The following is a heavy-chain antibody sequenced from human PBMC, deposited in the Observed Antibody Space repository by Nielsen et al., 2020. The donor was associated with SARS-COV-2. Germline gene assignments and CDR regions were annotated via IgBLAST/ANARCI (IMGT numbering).Heavy chain of an antibody. D-gene: IGHD4-11*01. CDR2: IYYSGST. V-gene: IGHV4-61*08. Sequence: SETLSLTCTVSGGSISSGGYYWSWIRQHPGKGLEWIGYIYYSGSTNYNPSLKSRVTISVDTSKNQFSLKLSSVTAADTAVYYCARADYNNYYYYYYMDVWGKGTTVTVSS. J-gene: IGHJ6*03. CDR3: ARADYNNYYYYYYMDV. CDR1: GGSISSGGYY.